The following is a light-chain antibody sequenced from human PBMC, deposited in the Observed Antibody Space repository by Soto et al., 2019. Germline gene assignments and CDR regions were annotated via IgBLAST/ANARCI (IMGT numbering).Light chain of an antibody. J-gene: IGKJ4*01. CDR1: QGIVSW. CDR3: QQTSSFPLT. V-gene: IGKV1-12*01. Sequence: DIPMTQSPSFVSASVGDRVTITCRASQGIVSWLAWYQHKPGRAPKLLIHAASSLESGVPSRFSGSGSGTDFTLTISSLPPEDFATYYCQQTSSFPLTFGGGTKVEI. CDR2: AAS.